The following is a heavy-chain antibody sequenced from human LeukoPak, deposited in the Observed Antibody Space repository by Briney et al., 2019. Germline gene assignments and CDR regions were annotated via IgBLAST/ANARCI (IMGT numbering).Heavy chain of an antibody. J-gene: IGHJ4*02. CDR2: ISGSGGST. Sequence: GSLRLPCSGSGFTFSSYALSWVRQAPGKGLELVSAISGSGGSTYYADSVKGRFTISRDNSKNTLYLQMNSLRAEDTAAYYCAKDIGYYDFWSGPIPIDYWGQGTLVTVSS. V-gene: IGHV3-23*01. CDR3: AKDIGYYDFWSGPIPIDY. CDR1: GFTFSSYA. D-gene: IGHD3-3*01.